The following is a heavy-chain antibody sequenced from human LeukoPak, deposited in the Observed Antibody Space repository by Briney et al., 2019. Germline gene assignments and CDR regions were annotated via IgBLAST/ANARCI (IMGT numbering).Heavy chain of an antibody. CDR1: GGSISSYY. CDR2: IYYSGST. D-gene: IGHD1-26*01. V-gene: IGHV4-59*08. J-gene: IGHJ5*02. CDR3: ARLRGYSGSYGWYDP. Sequence: SETLSLTCTVSGGSISSYYWSWIRQPPGKGLEWIGYIYYSGSTNYNPSLKSRVTISVDTSKNQFSLKLSSVTAADTAVYYCARLRGYSGSYGWYDPWGQGTLVTVSS.